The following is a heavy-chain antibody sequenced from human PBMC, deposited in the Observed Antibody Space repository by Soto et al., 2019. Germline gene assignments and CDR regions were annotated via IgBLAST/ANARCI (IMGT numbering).Heavy chain of an antibody. D-gene: IGHD3-9*01. CDR2: INGGNGNT. V-gene: IGHV1-3*01. CDR3: ARDGPIYDILSARYFYGMDV. J-gene: IGHJ6*02. CDR1: GYTFRNYA. Sequence: PGASVKVSCKANGYTFRNYAMHWVRQAPGQGLEWMGWINGGNGNTKYSQKFQGRVTITRDTSASTAYMELSSLRSEDTAVYYCARDGPIYDILSARYFYGMDVWGQGTTVTVSS.